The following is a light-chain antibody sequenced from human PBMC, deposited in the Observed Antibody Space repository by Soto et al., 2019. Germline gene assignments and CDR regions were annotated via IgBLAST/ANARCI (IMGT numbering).Light chain of an antibody. CDR3: SSFTSTSTFV. V-gene: IGLV2-14*01. CDR1: SNDVGGYNY. CDR2: EVS. J-gene: IGLJ1*01. Sequence: ALTQPASVSGSPGQSITISCTGTSNDVGGYNYVSWFQQHPGKAPKLLIFEVSNRPSGVSHRFSGSKSGNTASLTISGLQAEDEADYYCSSFTSTSTFVFGSGTKLTVL.